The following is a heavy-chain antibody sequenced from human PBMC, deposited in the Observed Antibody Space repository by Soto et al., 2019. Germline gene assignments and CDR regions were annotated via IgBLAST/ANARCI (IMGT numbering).Heavy chain of an antibody. J-gene: IGHJ4*02. CDR2: IIAIFGKA. CDR1: GYTFTSYG. CDR3: ARENNWYDSSGYPRAFFDY. D-gene: IGHD3-22*01. V-gene: IGHV1-69*13. Sequence: GASVKVSCKASGYTFTSYGISWVRQAPGQGLEWMGGIIAIFGKANYAQKFKGRVTITADESTSTAYMELSSLRAEDTAVYYCARENNWYDSSGYPRAFFDYWGQGTLVTVSS.